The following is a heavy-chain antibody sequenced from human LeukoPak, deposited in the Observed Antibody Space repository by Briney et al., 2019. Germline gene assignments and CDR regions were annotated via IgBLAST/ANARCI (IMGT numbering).Heavy chain of an antibody. D-gene: IGHD5-12*01. CDR1: GYTFSGYD. J-gene: IGHJ4*02. CDR3: ARGLTIVATGAFGS. V-gene: IGHV1-8*03. CDR2: MNPNRGNT. Sequence: ASVKVSCKASGYTFSGYDINWVRQASGQGLEWMGWMNPNRGNTGYAQKFQGRVIITRNTSISTAYMELSSLRSEDTAVYYCARGLTIVATGAFGSWGQGTLVTVSS.